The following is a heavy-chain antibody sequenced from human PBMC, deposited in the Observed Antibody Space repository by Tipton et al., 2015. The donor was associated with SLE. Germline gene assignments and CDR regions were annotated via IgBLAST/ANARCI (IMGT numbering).Heavy chain of an antibody. D-gene: IGHD3-22*01. V-gene: IGHV4-39*01. Sequence: LRLSCAVYGGSISSSSSYYWAWIRQPPGKGVEWVGEIYHRGSTNYNPSLKSRVTISVDTSKNQFSLKLSSVTAADTAVYYCASVTMIVVVKGVGAFDIWGQGTMVTVSS. J-gene: IGHJ3*02. CDR1: GGSISSSSSYY. CDR2: IYHRGST. CDR3: ASVTMIVVVKGVGAFDI.